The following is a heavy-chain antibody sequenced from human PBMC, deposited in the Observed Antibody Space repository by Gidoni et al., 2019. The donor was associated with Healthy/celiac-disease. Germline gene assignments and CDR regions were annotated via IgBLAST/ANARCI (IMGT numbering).Heavy chain of an antibody. CDR1: GGSFSGYY. Sequence: QVQLQQWGAGLLQPSETLSLTCAVYGGSFSGYYWSWIRQPPGKGLEWIGEINHSGSTNYNPSLKSRVTISVDTSKNQFSLKLSSVTAADTAVYYCARGRRHIAAVKYYFDYWGQGTLVTVSS. CDR3: ARGRRHIAAVKYYFDY. V-gene: IGHV4-34*01. CDR2: INHSGST. J-gene: IGHJ4*02. D-gene: IGHD6-13*01.